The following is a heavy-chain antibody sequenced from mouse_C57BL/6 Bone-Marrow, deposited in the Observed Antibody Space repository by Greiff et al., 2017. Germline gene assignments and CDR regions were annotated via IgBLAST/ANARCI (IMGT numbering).Heavy chain of an antibody. J-gene: IGHJ2*01. Sequence: QVQLKQSGAELARPGASVKLSCKASGYTFTSYGISWVKQRTGQGLEWIGEIYPRSGNTYYNEKFKGKATLTADKSSSTAYMELRSLTSEDSAVYFCARPHYYGSSYGFDYWGQGTTLTVSS. D-gene: IGHD1-1*01. CDR3: ARPHYYGSSYGFDY. CDR2: IYPRSGNT. CDR1: GYTFTSYG. V-gene: IGHV1-81*01.